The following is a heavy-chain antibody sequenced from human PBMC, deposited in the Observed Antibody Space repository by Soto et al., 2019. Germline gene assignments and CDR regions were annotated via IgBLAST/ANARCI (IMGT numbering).Heavy chain of an antibody. Sequence: SETLSLTCIVSGGSISSYYWSWIRQPPGKGLEWIGYIYYSGSTNYNPSLKSRVTISVDTSKNQLSLKLSPVTAADTAVYYCARTPGIYLAFDIWGQGTMVTVSS. CDR2: IYYSGST. CDR1: GGSISSYY. CDR3: ARTPGIYLAFDI. J-gene: IGHJ3*02. V-gene: IGHV4-59*01. D-gene: IGHD6-13*01.